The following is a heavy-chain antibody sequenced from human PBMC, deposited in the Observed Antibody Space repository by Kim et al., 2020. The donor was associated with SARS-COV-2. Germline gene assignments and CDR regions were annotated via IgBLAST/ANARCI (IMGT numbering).Heavy chain of an antibody. J-gene: IGHJ4*02. V-gene: IGHV4-59*01. D-gene: IGHD2-21*01. CDR3: ARSQYCGGDCYDY. Sequence: YNPSLKSRVTISVDTSKNQFSLKLSSVTAADTAVYYCARSQYCGGDCYDYWGQGTLVTVSS.